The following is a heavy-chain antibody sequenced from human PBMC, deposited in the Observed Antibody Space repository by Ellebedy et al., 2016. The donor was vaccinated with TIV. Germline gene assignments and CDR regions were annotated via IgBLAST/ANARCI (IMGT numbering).Heavy chain of an antibody. CDR1: GFTFSNYW. Sequence: GGSLRLSCAASGFTFSNYWMKWVRQAPGKGLEWVANIKQDGSEKYYVDSVKGRFTISRDNAKNSLFLQMNSLSVEDTAVYFCARGGYGRPFDCWGQGTLVTVSS. J-gene: IGHJ4*02. CDR2: IKQDGSEK. V-gene: IGHV3-7*03. D-gene: IGHD5-12*01. CDR3: ARGGYGRPFDC.